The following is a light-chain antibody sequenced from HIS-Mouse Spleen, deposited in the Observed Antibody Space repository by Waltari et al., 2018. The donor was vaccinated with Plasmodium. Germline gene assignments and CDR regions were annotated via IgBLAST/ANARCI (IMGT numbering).Light chain of an antibody. CDR1: SSYVGGYNY. CDR3: SSYAGSNNWV. CDR2: EVS. Sequence: QSALTQPPSASGSPGQSVTISCTGTSSYVGGYNYVSWYQQHPGKAPKPRIYEVSKRPSGVPDCFSGSKSGNTASLTVSGLQAEDEADYYCSSYAGSNNWVFGGGTKLTVL. V-gene: IGLV2-8*01. J-gene: IGLJ3*02.